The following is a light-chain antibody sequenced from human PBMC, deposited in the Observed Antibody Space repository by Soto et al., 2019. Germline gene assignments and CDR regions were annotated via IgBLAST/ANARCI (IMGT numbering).Light chain of an antibody. J-gene: IGLJ2*01. CDR3: QAWDSSPVV. V-gene: IGLV3-1*01. Sequence: SYELTQPPSVSVSPGQTASITCSGDKLGDKYACWYQQKPGQSPVLVIYQDSKWPSGIPERFSGSNSGNTATLTISGTQAMDEADYYCQAWDSSPVVFGGGTKVTVL. CDR1: KLGDKY. CDR2: QDS.